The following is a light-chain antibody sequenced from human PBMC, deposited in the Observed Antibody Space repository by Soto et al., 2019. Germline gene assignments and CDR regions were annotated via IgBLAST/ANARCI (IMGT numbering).Light chain of an antibody. CDR3: LQDHDDSWT. CDR1: QSVSDW. CDR2: DTS. V-gene: IGKV1-5*01. Sequence: IQMTQSPSTLSASVGDRVTITCRASQSVSDWLAWYQQKPGNPPKLLIYDTSRLESAVPSRFSASGSGTEFTLTVSSLQPEDFATYYCLQDHDDSWTFGQGTKVDIK. J-gene: IGKJ1*01.